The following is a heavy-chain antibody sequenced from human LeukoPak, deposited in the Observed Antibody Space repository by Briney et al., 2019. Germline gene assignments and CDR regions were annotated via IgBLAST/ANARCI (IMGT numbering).Heavy chain of an antibody. Sequence: GESLKISCKGSGYSFTSYWIGWVRQMPGKGLEWMGIIYPGDSDTRYSPSFQGQVTISADKSISTAYLQWSSLKASDTAMYYCARFYDCSGGSCYGLGWFDPWGQGTLVTASS. D-gene: IGHD2-15*01. J-gene: IGHJ5*02. V-gene: IGHV5-51*01. CDR3: ARFYDCSGGSCYGLGWFDP. CDR1: GYSFTSYW. CDR2: IYPGDSDT.